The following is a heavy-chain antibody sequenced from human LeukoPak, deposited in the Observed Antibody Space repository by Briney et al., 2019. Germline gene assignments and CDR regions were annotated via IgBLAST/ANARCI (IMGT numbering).Heavy chain of an antibody. CDR1: AFTFSIYA. J-gene: IGHJ3*02. V-gene: IGHV3-23*01. Sequence: GGSLRLSCAASAFTFSIYAMSWVREAPGKVLGWVSTISGSGGSTHYADSVKGRFTISRDNSKNTLYLQMNSLRADDTAVYYCVVTKKGGPFDIWGQGTMVTVSS. CDR2: ISGSGGST. CDR3: VVTKKGGPFDI. D-gene: IGHD1-26*01.